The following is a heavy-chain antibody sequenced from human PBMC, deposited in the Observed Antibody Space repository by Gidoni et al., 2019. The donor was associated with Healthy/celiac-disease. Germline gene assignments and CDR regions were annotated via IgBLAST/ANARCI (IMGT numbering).Heavy chain of an antibody. CDR3: ARVVPPIYYDSSGYSRHDAFDI. V-gene: IGHV4-38-2*02. D-gene: IGHD3-22*01. Sequence: QVQLQESGPGLVKPSETLSLTCTVSGYSISSGYYWGWIRQPPGKGLEWIGSIYHSGRTYYNPSLKSRVTISVDTSKNQFSLKLSSVTAADTAVYYCARVVPPIYYDSSGYSRHDAFDIWGQGTMVTVSS. J-gene: IGHJ3*02. CDR2: IYHSGRT. CDR1: GYSISSGYY.